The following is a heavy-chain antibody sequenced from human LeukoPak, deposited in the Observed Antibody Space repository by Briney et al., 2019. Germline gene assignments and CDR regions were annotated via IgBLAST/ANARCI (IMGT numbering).Heavy chain of an antibody. CDR1: GGSISSSSAY. V-gene: IGHV4-39*01. Sequence: AETLSLTCTVSGGSISSSSAYWGWIRQPPGKGLEWIGSIYYSKNTYYNPSLKSRVTISADTSKNQFSLTLGSVSATDTAVYYCVSPRGFSYGYFDYWGQGTLVTVSS. J-gene: IGHJ4*02. CDR3: VSPRGFSYGYFDY. D-gene: IGHD5-18*01. CDR2: IYYSKNT.